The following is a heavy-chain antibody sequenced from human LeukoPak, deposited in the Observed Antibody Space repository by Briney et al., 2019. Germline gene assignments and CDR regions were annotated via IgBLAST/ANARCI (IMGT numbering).Heavy chain of an antibody. V-gene: IGHV3-21*01. D-gene: IGHD4-11*01. CDR3: ARVATTVTTGI. J-gene: IGHJ4*02. Sequence: GGSLRLSCAASGFTFSSYSMNWVRQAPGKGLEWVSSISSSSYIYYADSVKGRFTISRDNAKNSLYLQMNSLRAEDTAVYYCARVATTVTTGIWGQGTLVTVSS. CDR2: ISSSSYI. CDR1: GFTFSSYS.